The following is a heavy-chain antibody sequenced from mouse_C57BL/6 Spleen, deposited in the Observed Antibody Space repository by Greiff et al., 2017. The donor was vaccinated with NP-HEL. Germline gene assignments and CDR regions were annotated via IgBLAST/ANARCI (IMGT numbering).Heavy chain of an antibody. V-gene: IGHV2-3*01. CDR2: IWGDGST. J-gene: IGHJ1*03. Sequence: VQRVESGPGLVAPSQSLSITCTVSGFSLTSYGVSWVRQPPGKGLEWLGVIWGDGSTNYHSALISRLSISKDNSKNQVFLKLNSLQTDDTATYYCAKRDGDVPGGYFDVWGTGTTVTVSS. D-gene: IGHD1-2*01. CDR1: GFSLTSYG. CDR3: AKRDGDVPGGYFDV.